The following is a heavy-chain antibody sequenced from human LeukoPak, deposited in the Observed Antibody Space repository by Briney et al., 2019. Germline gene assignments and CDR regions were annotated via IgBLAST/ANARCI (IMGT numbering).Heavy chain of an antibody. CDR2: INSDGSWT. J-gene: IGHJ4*02. Sequence: GGSLRLSCAASGNYWMHWVRQAPGKGLVWVSHINSDGSWTSYADSVKGRFSISKDNAKNTVYLQMNNLRAEDTAVYYCVSFYETYWGRGTLVTVSS. CDR1: GNYW. CDR3: VSFYETY. V-gene: IGHV3-74*01. D-gene: IGHD2-2*01.